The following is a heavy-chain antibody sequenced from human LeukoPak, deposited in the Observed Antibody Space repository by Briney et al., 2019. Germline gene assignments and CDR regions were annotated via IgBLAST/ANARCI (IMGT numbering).Heavy chain of an antibody. CDR2: INPNNGGT. CDR1: GYTFTGYY. D-gene: IGHD3-22*01. CDR3: AGEDNSSGYRPFDI. Sequence: EASVKVSCKASGYTFTGYYIHWVRQAPGQGLEWMGRINPNNGGTNYAQEFQGRVTMTRDMSMSTAYMELSRLRSVDTAVYYCAGEDNSSGYRPFDIWGQGTMVTVPS. J-gene: IGHJ3*02. V-gene: IGHV1-2*06.